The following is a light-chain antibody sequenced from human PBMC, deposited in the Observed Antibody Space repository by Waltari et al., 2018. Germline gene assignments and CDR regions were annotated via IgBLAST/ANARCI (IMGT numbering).Light chain of an antibody. J-gene: IGKJ1*01. Sequence: EIVLTYSSCTLSLSPGEGATLSCRASHDIRRTFAWYQQKPGQPPRLLIYGSSNRATGIPDRFSGTGSETDFSLTISRLEPEDFAVYFCQHYLRLPVTYGQGTKVEIK. CDR3: QHYLRLPVT. CDR1: HDIRRT. V-gene: IGKV3-20*01. CDR2: GSS.